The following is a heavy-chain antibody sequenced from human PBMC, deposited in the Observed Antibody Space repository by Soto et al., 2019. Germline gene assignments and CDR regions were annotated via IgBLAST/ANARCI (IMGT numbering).Heavy chain of an antibody. Sequence: QVQLVESGGGVVQPGRSLRLSCAASGSTFSHYAIHWVRQAPGKGLGGLAVIPYVGSNKHYADSVKGRFTVSRDNSKNTLYLQMNSLRAEDTAVYFCARYSGKYQGPIDYWGQGTLVTVSS. CDR1: GSTFSHYA. V-gene: IGHV3-30*03. D-gene: IGHD1-26*01. CDR3: ARYSGKYQGPIDY. J-gene: IGHJ4*02. CDR2: IPYVGSNK.